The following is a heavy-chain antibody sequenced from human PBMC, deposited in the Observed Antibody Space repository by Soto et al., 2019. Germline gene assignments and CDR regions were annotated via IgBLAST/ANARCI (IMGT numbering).Heavy chain of an antibody. CDR2: INNSGRYT. V-gene: IGHV3-23*01. CDR1: TVRCSDHT. CDR3: ARRPDAFDI. Sequence: GRSLRLSCTKSTVRCSDHTMSWVRQAPGKGLEWVSDINNSGRYTYYADSVKGRFTISRDNSKNTMFLQMNNLRVEDTAMYYCARRPDAFDIWGQGTMVTVSS. J-gene: IGHJ3*02.